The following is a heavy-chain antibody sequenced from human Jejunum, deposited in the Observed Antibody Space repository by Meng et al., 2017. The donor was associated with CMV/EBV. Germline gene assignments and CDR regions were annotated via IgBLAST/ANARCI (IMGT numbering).Heavy chain of an antibody. V-gene: IGHV3-64*02. J-gene: IGHJ6*02. CDR1: YA. Sequence: YAMHWVRKATRKGLEYVSGISNTGGDKYKIESVKGRNTISRDNSKNTLYLQMGSLRTEDMAVYYCAGRPGVAVAGTYYYYYGMDVWGQGTTVTVSS. CDR2: ISNTGGDK. D-gene: IGHD6-19*01. CDR3: AGRPGVAVAGTYYYYYGMDV.